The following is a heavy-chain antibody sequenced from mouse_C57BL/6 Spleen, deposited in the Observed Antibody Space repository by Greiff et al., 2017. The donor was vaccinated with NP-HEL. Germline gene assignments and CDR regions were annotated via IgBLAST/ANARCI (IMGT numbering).Heavy chain of an antibody. D-gene: IGHD1-1*01. CDR2: IYPGDGDT. CDR3: ARATVVATRAMDY. J-gene: IGHJ4*01. CDR1: GYAFSSSW. V-gene: IGHV1-82*01. Sequence: QVHVKQSGPELVKPGASVKISCKASGYAFSSSWMNWVTQRPGKGLEWIGRIYPGDGDTNYNGKFKGKATLTADKPYSTAYMQLSSLTSEDSAVYFCARATVVATRAMDYWGQGTSVTVSS.